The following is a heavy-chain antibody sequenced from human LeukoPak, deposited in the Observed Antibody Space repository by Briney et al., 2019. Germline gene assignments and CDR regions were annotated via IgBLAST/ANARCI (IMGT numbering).Heavy chain of an antibody. Sequence: PGGSLRLSCAASGITFSSYAMSWVRQAPGKGLEWVSGISGGGNSAYYADSVKGRFTISRDNSKNTLSLQMNSLRAEDTAVYYCAKGGPHTYGYSNWFDPWGQGTLVTASS. CDR2: ISGGGNSA. V-gene: IGHV3-23*01. J-gene: IGHJ5*02. CDR3: AKGGPHTYGYSNWFDP. CDR1: GITFSSYA. D-gene: IGHD3-22*01.